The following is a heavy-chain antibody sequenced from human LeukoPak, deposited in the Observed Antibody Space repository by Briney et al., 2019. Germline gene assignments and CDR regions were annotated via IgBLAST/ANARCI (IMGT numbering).Heavy chain of an antibody. CDR3: AKDSRDGYNGDYYYMDV. V-gene: IGHV3-30*02. Sequence: PGGSLRLSCEASGFTFRSYAMHWVRQAPGKGLEWLAYIHFDGSKTYYADSVKGRFDVSRDNSKNTLYLQMNSLRAEDTAVYYCAKDSRDGYNGDYYYMDVWGKGTTVTVSS. CDR2: IHFDGSKT. CDR1: GFTFRSYA. D-gene: IGHD5-24*01. J-gene: IGHJ6*03.